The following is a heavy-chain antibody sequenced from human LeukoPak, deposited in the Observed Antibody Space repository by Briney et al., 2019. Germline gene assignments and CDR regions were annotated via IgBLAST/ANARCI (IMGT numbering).Heavy chain of an antibody. CDR1: GGSISSYY. D-gene: IGHD2-8*02. CDR3: AGHHPRNTVDF. J-gene: IGHJ4*02. V-gene: IGHV4-59*08. Sequence: SETLSLTCTVSGGSISSYYWSWIRQPPGKGLEWIAYISDIGSINYNPSLKSRVTISLDTSKNQFSLKLSSVTAADTAVYYCAGHHPRNTVDFWGREPWSPSPQ. CDR2: ISDIGSI.